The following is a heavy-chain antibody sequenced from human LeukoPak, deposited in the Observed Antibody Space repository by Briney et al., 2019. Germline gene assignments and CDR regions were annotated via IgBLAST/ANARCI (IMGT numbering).Heavy chain of an antibody. Sequence: ASVKVSCKASGYTFTSYDNNWVRQATGQGLEWMGWMNPNSGNTGYAQKFQGRVTMTRNTSISTAYMELSSLRSEGTAVYYCARGEDYYDSSGYFNWGQGTLVTVSS. V-gene: IGHV1-8*01. CDR2: MNPNSGNT. J-gene: IGHJ4*02. CDR1: GYTFTSYD. D-gene: IGHD3-22*01. CDR3: ARGEDYYDSSGYFN.